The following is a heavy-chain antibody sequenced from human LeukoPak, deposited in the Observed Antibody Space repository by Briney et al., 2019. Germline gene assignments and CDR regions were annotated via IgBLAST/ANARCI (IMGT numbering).Heavy chain of an antibody. Sequence: GEFLKISCKGSGYSFTSYWIGWVRQMPGKALEWIGIIYPGDSDTRYSPSFQGQVTISADKSISTAYLQWGSLKASDTAMYYCARHPVAVAGTGYYYYMDVWGKGTTVTVSS. CDR3: ARHPVAVAGTGYYYYMDV. CDR2: IYPGDSDT. CDR1: GYSFTSYW. D-gene: IGHD6-19*01. J-gene: IGHJ6*03. V-gene: IGHV5-51*01.